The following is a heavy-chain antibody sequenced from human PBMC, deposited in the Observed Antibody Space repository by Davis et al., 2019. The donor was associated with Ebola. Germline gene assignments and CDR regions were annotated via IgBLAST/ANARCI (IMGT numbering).Heavy chain of an antibody. CDR2: ISHGGSS. D-gene: IGHD1-14*01. V-gene: IGHV4-39*07. J-gene: IGHJ6*03. CDR1: GGSISSSSYY. Sequence: SETLSLTCTVSGGSISSSSYYWGWIRQPPGKGLEWIGTISHGGSSYYSPSLKSRVTISLDTSKNQFSLKLDSVTAADTAVHYCARANHANIYYYYMDVWGTGTTVTVSS. CDR3: ARANHANIYYYYMDV.